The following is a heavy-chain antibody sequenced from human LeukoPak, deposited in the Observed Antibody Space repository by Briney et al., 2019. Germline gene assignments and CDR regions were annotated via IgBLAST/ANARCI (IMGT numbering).Heavy chain of an antibody. J-gene: IGHJ4*02. Sequence: SETLSLTCAVSGGSISSSNWWSWVRQPPGKGLEWIGEIYRSGSTNYNPSLKSRVTISVDKSKNQFSLKLSSVTAADTAVYYCARHTDIATLSSLKYWGQGTLFTVSS. D-gene: IGHD6-13*01. CDR1: GGSISSSNW. CDR2: IYRSGST. V-gene: IGHV4-4*02. CDR3: ARHTDIATLSSLKY.